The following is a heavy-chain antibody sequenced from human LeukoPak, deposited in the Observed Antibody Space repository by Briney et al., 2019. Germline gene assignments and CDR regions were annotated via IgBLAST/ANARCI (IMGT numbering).Heavy chain of an antibody. CDR1: GYTFTSYA. CDR3: ARTTHPYYFDY. V-gene: IGHV7-4-1*02. J-gene: IGHJ4*02. CDR2: INTNTGNP. Sequence: ASVKVSCKASGYTFTSYAMNWVRQAPGQGLEWMGLINTNTGNPTYAQGFTGRFVFSLDTSVNTAYLQISSLKAEDTAVYYCARTTHPYYFDYWGQGTLVTVSS. D-gene: IGHD4-17*01.